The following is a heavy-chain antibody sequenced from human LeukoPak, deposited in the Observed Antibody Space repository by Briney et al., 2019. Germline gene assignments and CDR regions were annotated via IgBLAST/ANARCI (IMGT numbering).Heavy chain of an antibody. CDR1: GGTFSSYA. CDR3: ASGLCGGDCYNFDY. J-gene: IGHJ4*02. V-gene: IGHV1-69*04. Sequence: ASVKVSCKASGGTFSSYAISWVRQAPGQGLEWMGRIIPIFGIANYAQKFQGRVTITADKSTSTAYMELSSLRSEDTAVYHCASGLCGGDCYNFDYWGQGTLVTVSS. CDR2: IIPIFGIA. D-gene: IGHD2-21*02.